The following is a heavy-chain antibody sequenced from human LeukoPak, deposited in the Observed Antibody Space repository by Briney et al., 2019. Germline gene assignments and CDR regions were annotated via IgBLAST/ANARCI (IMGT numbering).Heavy chain of an antibody. CDR2: INPSGGST. J-gene: IGHJ6*03. CDR1: GYTFTNYH. D-gene: IGHD6-19*01. CDR3: ARSSDSYYMDV. Sequence: ASVKVSCKASGYTFTNYHMHWVRQAPRQGLEWMGIINPSGGSTSNAQKFQGRVTMTRDTSTSIVYMELSSLRSEDTAVYYCARSSDSYYMDVWGKGTTVTVSS. V-gene: IGHV1-46*01.